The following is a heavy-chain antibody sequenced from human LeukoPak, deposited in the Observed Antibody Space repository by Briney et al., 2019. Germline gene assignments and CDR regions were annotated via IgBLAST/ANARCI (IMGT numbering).Heavy chain of an antibody. Sequence: GGSLRLSCAASGFTFSSYSMNWVRQAPGKGLEWVSSISSSSYIYYADSVKGRFTISRDNAKNSLYLQMNSLRAEDTAVYYCARELQEDSGYDPDAFDIWGQGTMVTVSS. D-gene: IGHD5-12*01. CDR2: ISSSSYI. J-gene: IGHJ3*02. CDR3: ARELQEDSGYDPDAFDI. CDR1: GFTFSSYS. V-gene: IGHV3-21*01.